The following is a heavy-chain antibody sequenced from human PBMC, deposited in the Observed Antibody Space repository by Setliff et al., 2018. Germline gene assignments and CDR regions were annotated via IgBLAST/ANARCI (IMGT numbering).Heavy chain of an antibody. V-gene: IGHV3-15*01. Sequence: SGGSLRLSCTASGFTFSNAWMSWVRQAPGKGLEWVGRIKRITDSGTTDHAAPVKGRFTVSRDDSISTLYLQMNSLKTEDTAVYYCASSSGGNYEAYFDYWGQGTLVTVSS. CDR3: ASSSGGNYEAYFDY. CDR2: IKRITDSGTT. J-gene: IGHJ4*02. CDR1: GFTFSNAW. D-gene: IGHD2-15*01.